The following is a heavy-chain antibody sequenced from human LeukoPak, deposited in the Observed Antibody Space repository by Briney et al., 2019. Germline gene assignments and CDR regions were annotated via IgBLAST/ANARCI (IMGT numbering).Heavy chain of an antibody. CDR3: ARRRVAGTRYFRERLYDGFDI. D-gene: IGHD6-19*01. Sequence: SETLSLTCTVSGGSISSGSYYWSWIRQPAGKGLEWIGRFYTSGSTNYNPSLKSRVTISVDTSKNQFSLKLNSVTAADTAVYYCARRRVAGTRYFRERLYDGFDIWGQGTMVTVSS. CDR2: FYTSGST. J-gene: IGHJ3*02. CDR1: GGSISSGSYY. V-gene: IGHV4-61*02.